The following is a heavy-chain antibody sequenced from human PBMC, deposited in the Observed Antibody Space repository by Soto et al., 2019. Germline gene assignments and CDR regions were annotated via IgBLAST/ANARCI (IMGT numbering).Heavy chain of an antibody. CDR3: ARARGVVPAQDWFDP. CDR1: GGSISRYS. V-gene: IGHV4-4*07. Sequence: SETLSLTCTVSGGSISRYSWHWIRQPAGKTLEWIGRIYTNGSTNYNPFLKSRVTMSVDTSKSQFSLKLSSVTAADTAVYYCARARGVVPAQDWFDPWGQGALVTVSS. J-gene: IGHJ5*01. CDR2: IYTNGST. D-gene: IGHD6-6*01.